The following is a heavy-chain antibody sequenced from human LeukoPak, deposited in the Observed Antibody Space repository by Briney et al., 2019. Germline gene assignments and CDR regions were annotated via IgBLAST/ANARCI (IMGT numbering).Heavy chain of an antibody. CDR1: GGSFSGYY. D-gene: IGHD1-26*01. V-gene: IGHV4-34*01. Sequence: SETLSLTCAVYGGSFSGYYWSWIRQPPGKGLEWIGEINHSGSTNYNPSLKSRVTISVDTSKNQFSLKLSSVTAADTAVYYCASAGRHHYYYMDVWGKGTTVTVSS. CDR3: ASAGRHHYYYMDV. CDR2: INHSGST. J-gene: IGHJ6*03.